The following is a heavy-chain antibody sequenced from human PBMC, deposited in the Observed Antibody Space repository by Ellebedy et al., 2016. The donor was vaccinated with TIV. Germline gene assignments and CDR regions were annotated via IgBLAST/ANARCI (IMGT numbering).Heavy chain of an antibody. D-gene: IGHD3-10*01. V-gene: IGHV3-7*01. CDR1: GFTFKNYW. CDR2: IKHDGSEK. CDR3: VTSYVAFGGY. J-gene: IGHJ4*02. Sequence: GGSLRLXXAASGFTFKNYWMTWVRQAPGKGLEWVTNIKHDGSEKYYVDSVKGRFTVSRDNAKNSLFLQMSSLRAEDTALYYCVTSYVAFGGYWGQGTLVTVSS.